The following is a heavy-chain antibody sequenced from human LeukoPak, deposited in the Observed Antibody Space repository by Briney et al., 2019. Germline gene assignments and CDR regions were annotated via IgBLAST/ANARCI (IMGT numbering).Heavy chain of an antibody. Sequence: KASETLSLTCTVSGGSISSYYWSWIRQPPGKGLEWIGYIYYSGSTNYNPSLKSRVTISVDTSKNQFSLKLSSVTAADTAVYYCARGWKYYDSSGYANDYFDYWGQGTLVTVSS. CDR3: ARGWKYYDSSGYANDYFDY. V-gene: IGHV4-59*01. CDR2: IYYSGST. J-gene: IGHJ4*02. D-gene: IGHD3-22*01. CDR1: GGSISSYY.